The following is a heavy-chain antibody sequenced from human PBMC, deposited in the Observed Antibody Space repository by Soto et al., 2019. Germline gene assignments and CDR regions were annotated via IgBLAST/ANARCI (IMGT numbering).Heavy chain of an antibody. D-gene: IGHD1-7*01. CDR3: ARGEAGTTFGSEKDYYYYGMDV. J-gene: IGHJ6*02. CDR1: GFTFSSYW. Sequence: GGSLRLSCAASGFTFSSYWMHWVRQAPGKGLVWVSRINSDGSSTSYADSVKGRFTISRDNAKNTLYLQLNSLRAEDTAVYYCARGEAGTTFGSEKDYYYYGMDVWGQGTTVTVSS. V-gene: IGHV3-74*01. CDR2: INSDGSST.